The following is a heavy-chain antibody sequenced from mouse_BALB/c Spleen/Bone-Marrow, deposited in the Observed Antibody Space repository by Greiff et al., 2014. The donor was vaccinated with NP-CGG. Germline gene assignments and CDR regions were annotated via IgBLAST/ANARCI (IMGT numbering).Heavy chain of an antibody. J-gene: IGHJ3*01. CDR2: IDPANGNT. V-gene: IGHV14-3*02. Sequence: VQLQQPGAELVKPGASVKLSCTASGFNIKDTYMHWVKQRPEQRLEWIGRIDPANGNTKYDPKFQGKATITADTSSNTAYLQLSSLTSEDTAVYYCASYYYGSSSFAYWGQGTLVTVSA. CDR1: GFNIKDTY. D-gene: IGHD1-1*01. CDR3: ASYYYGSSSFAY.